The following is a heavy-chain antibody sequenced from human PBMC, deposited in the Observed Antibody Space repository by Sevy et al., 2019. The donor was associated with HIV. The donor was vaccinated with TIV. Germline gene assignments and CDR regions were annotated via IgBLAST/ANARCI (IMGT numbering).Heavy chain of an antibody. CDR1: GFTFSSYW. Sequence: GGSLRLSCAASGFTFSSYWMSWVRQAPGKGLEWVANIKQDGSEKYYVDSVKGRFTISRDNAKNSLYLQMNSLRAEDTAVYYCARVGAYCGGDCYSHQPNYYYYGMDVWDQWTTVTVSS. CDR3: ARVGAYCGGDCYSHQPNYYYYGMDV. CDR2: IKQDGSEK. J-gene: IGHJ6*02. V-gene: IGHV3-7*01. D-gene: IGHD2-21*02.